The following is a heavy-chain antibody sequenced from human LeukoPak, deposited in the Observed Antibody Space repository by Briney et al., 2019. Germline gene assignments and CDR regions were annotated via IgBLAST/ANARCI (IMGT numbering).Heavy chain of an antibody. D-gene: IGHD6-19*01. J-gene: IGHJ4*02. V-gene: IGHV4-59*01. CDR2: VYVTGTT. Sequence: PSETLSLTCTVSSGSISGYYWSWIRQPPGKGLEWIAYVYVTGTTNYNPSLKTRATISMDTSKNQLSLTLTSVPAADTAVYHCARVGSGGAWFDFWGQGTLVSVSS. CDR3: ARVGSGGAWFDF. CDR1: SGSISGYY.